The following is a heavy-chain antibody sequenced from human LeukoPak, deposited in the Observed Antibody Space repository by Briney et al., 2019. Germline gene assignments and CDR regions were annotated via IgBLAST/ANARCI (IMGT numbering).Heavy chain of an antibody. J-gene: IGHJ4*02. Sequence: GASVKVSCKASVYSFSRYGITWVRQAPGQGLEWMGWINAYNGNTNSAQRLHGRVTMTTDTSTSTAYLELRNLRSDDTAIYYCARDAHRSESDYWGQGTPVTVSS. CDR3: ARDAHRSESDY. CDR1: VYSFSRYG. V-gene: IGHV1-18*01. D-gene: IGHD5-24*01. CDR2: INAYNGNT.